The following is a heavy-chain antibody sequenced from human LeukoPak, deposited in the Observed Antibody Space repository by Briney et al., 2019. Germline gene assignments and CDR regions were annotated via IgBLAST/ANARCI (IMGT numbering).Heavy chain of an antibody. J-gene: IGHJ6*03. D-gene: IGHD1-14*01. Sequence: AASVKVSCKASGYTFTGYYMHWVRQAPGQGLEWMGWINPNNGDTHYAQKFQGRVTMTRDTSISTAYMELSRLRSDDTAVYYCARGVAGVYFYYYMDVWGKGTTVTVSS. CDR3: ARGVAGVYFYYYMDV. V-gene: IGHV1-2*02. CDR1: GYTFTGYY. CDR2: INPNNGDT.